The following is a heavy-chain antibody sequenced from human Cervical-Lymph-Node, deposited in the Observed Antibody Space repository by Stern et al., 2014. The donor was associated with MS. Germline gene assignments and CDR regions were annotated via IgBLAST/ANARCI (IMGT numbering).Heavy chain of an antibody. CDR2: VYYSGNT. J-gene: IGHJ4*02. V-gene: IGHV4-39*01. D-gene: IGHD4-23*01. CDR3: ARQYGLNDYGGNFDY. Sequence: VQLVESGPGLVRPSGTLSLTCAVSGASISDSTYYWGWIRQPPGKGPEWIGRVYYSGNTYYNPSIQSRVPISVDTSNNQFSLRLTSVTAADTAVYYCARQYGLNDYGGNFDYWGQGALVTVSS. CDR1: GASISDSTYY.